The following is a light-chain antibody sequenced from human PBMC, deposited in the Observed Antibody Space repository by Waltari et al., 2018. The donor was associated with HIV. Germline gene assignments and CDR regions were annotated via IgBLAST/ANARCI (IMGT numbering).Light chain of an antibody. CDR3: QQYDDWPPFT. J-gene: IGKJ4*01. CDR2: GAS. Sequence: EIVMTQSPATLSVFPGESATLSWSASQSVSSNSAGYQERPGQRPRPLYYGASTRVPGIPARFSRSVSGTDFTLTISSLQSEDFAVYYCQQYDDWPPFTFGGGTKVESK. CDR1: QSVSSN. V-gene: IGKV3-15*01.